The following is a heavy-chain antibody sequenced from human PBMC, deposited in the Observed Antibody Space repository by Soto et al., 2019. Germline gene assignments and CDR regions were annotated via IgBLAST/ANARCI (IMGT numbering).Heavy chain of an antibody. Sequence: SETLSLTCTVSGGSISSGGYYWSWIRQHPGKGLEWIGYIYYSGSTYYNPSLKSRVTISVDTSKNQISLKLSSVTAADTAVYYCVREPIVVVTAPGGPYYYYGMDVWGQGTTVTVSS. CDR1: GGSISSGGYY. CDR3: VREPIVVVTAPGGPYYYYGMDV. CDR2: IYYSGST. D-gene: IGHD2-21*02. V-gene: IGHV4-31*03. J-gene: IGHJ6*02.